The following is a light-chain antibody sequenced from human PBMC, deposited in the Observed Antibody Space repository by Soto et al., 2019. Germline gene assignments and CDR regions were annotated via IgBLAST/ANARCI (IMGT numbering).Light chain of an antibody. J-gene: IGKJ1*01. CDR2: AAS. CDR3: QHYDTFSWT. Sequence: DIQMTQSPSSLSASVGDRVTITCRASQDIDISLAWFQQRPGKAPKVLIYAASGLVTGVPPTFSGSGSGTEFTLTIGSVQPDDFATYFCQHYDTFSWTFGQGTKVDIK. CDR1: QDIDIS. V-gene: IGKV1-16*01.